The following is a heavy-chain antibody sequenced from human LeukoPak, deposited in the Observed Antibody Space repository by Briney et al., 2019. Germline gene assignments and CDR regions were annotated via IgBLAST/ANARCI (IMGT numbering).Heavy chain of an antibody. Sequence: PAETLSLTCTVSGGSINSHYWSWIRQPPGKGLEWIGYIFHGGTNYTPSLMSRVTMSIDTSRDQFSLRLSSVTAADTAIYYCASRPAGSTWYGVFDYWSQGTLVTVSS. V-gene: IGHV4-59*11. CDR1: GGSINSHY. D-gene: IGHD6-13*01. CDR2: IFHGGT. CDR3: ASRPAGSTWYGVFDY. J-gene: IGHJ4*02.